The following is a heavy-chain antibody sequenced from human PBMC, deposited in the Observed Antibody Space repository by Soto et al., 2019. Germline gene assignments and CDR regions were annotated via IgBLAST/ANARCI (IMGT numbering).Heavy chain of an antibody. CDR1: GGLISNSTGY. CDR3: SRPTYSVGPSGYYPFAY. Sequence: LVPLCVRSSVVGGLISNSTGYWAWVRKAPGKGLEWVGSIYFSGSGTSHYNPSLKSRVTISVDTSKNQFSLKLTSVTAADTAVYYCSRPTYSVGPSGYYPFAYWGKGTPVLVSP. J-gene: IGHJ4*02. V-gene: IGHV4-39*01. CDR2: IYFSGSGTS. D-gene: IGHD5-12*01.